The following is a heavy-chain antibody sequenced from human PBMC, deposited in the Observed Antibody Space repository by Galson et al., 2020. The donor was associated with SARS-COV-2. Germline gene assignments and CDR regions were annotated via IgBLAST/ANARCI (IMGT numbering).Heavy chain of an antibody. CDR1: GGSVSSGTHF. V-gene: IGHV4-61*01. CDR3: ARVGDYFHYYGMDV. Sequence: SETLSLTCTVSGGSVSSGTHFWSWIRQPPGKGLEWIGYIFYSGSSNYNPSLKSRVTMSVDTSKNQFSLRLSSVTAADTAVYYCARVGDYFHYYGMDVWGQGTTVTVSS. J-gene: IGHJ6*02. CDR2: IFYSGSS. D-gene: IGHD4-17*01.